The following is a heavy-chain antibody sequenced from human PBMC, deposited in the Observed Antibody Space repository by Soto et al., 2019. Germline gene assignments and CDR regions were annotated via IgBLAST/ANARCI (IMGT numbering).Heavy chain of an antibody. D-gene: IGHD5-18*01. CDR2: ISYDGGLQ. J-gene: IGHJ4*02. Sequence: QAHLVESGGGVVQPGRSLRLSCAASGFTFTSYGMHWVRQARGTRLEWVAVISYDGGLQHYADSVKGRFTISRDNSKNMVLLQMNSLRAEDTAVYYCVSDRGYGHASVPYSWGQGTLVSVSS. CDR3: VSDRGYGHASVPYS. V-gene: IGHV3-30*03. CDR1: GFTFTSYG.